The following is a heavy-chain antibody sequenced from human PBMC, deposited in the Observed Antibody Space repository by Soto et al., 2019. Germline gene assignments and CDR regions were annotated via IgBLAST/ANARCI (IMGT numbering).Heavy chain of an antibody. CDR1: GYSFTSYG. V-gene: IGHV1-18*01. D-gene: IGHD3-22*01. J-gene: IGHJ4*02. CDR3: ATSGCSGYYLDY. CDR2: ISAYNGNT. Sequence: QVHLVQSGVEVKEPGASVKVSCKASGYSFTSYGLNWVRQAPGQGLEWMGWISAYNGNTNYAQSLQGRVTMTTDTTPSTAYRALRSLRSDDTAVYYCATSGCSGYYLDYWGQGTLVTVSS.